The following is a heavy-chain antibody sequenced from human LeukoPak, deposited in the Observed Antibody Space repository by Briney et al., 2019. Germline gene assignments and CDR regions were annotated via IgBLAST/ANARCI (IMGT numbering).Heavy chain of an antibody. CDR3: ARDGSRSLVPAAMGY. V-gene: IGHV3-48*01. CDR2: ISSSSSTI. J-gene: IGHJ4*02. D-gene: IGHD2-2*01. CDR1: GFTFSSYS. Sequence: PGGSLRLSCAASGFTFSSYSMNWVRQAPGKGLEWVSYISSSSSTIYYADSVKGRFTISRDNAKNSLYLQMNSLRAEDTAVYYCARDGSRSLVPAAMGYWGQGTLVTVSS.